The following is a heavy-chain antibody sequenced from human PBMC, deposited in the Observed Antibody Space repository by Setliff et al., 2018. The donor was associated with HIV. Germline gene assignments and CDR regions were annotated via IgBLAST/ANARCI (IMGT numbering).Heavy chain of an antibody. Sequence: ASVKVSCKASGYTFTTYGTNWVRQAPGQGLEWMGWSSAYNGNTNYAQKLQGRVTMTTDTSTSTAYMELRSLRSDDTAVYYCARDRAGDAFDIWGQGTMVTVSS. J-gene: IGHJ3*02. CDR2: SSAYNGNT. CDR1: GYTFTTYG. D-gene: IGHD3-10*01. CDR3: ARDRAGDAFDI. V-gene: IGHV1-18*01.